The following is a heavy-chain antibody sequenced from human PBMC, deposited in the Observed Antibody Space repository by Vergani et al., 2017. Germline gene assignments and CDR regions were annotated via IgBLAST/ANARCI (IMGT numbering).Heavy chain of an antibody. V-gene: IGHV1-2*02. CDR2: INPNSGGT. Sequence: QVQLVQSGAEVTKPGASVKVSCKASGYTFTGYYMHWVRQAPGQGLEWMGWINPNSGGTNYAQKFQGRVTMTRDTSISTAYMELSRLRSDDTAVYYCANPTLRGSPYYYYGMDVWGQGTTVTVSS. D-gene: IGHD4-17*01. CDR3: ANPTLRGSPYYYYGMDV. J-gene: IGHJ6*02. CDR1: GYTFTGYY.